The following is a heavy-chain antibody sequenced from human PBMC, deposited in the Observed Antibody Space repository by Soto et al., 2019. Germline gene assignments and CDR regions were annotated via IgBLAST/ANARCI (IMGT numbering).Heavy chain of an antibody. CDR1: GFSFSTYD. V-gene: IGHV3-13*01. CDR2: IGSAGDT. CDR3: ARVVWSYSGYDYYFDY. Sequence: EVQLVESGGGLVQPGGSLRLSCAASGFSFSTYDMHWVRQATTKGLEWVSAIGSAGDTSYAASVKGRFTISRENAKNSLYLQMNCLRAGDTAVYYCARVVWSYSGYDYYFDYWGQGTLVTVSS. D-gene: IGHD5-12*01. J-gene: IGHJ4*02.